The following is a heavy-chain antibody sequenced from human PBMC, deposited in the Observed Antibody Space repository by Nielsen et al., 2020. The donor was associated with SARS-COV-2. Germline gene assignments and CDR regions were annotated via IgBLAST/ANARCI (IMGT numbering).Heavy chain of an antibody. CDR1: GFTFSSYI. Sequence: GESLKISCAASGFTFSSYIMYWVRQAPGKGLEWVANINPDGTEKNYVDSVKGRFTISRDNAKNSLSLQMSTLRVEDTAVYYCARVDSMRVFAILHWFDPWGQGTLVTVSS. J-gene: IGHJ5*02. CDR3: ARVDSMRVFAILHWFDP. D-gene: IGHD2-21*01. CDR2: INPDGTEK. V-gene: IGHV3-7*03.